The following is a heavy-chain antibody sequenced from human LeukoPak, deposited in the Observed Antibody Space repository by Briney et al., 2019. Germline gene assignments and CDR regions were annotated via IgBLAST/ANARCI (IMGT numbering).Heavy chain of an antibody. CDR3: ATTGYCSGGSCRLYWFDP. V-gene: IGHV1-24*01. Sequence: ASVKVSCKVSGYTLTELSMHWARQAPGKGLEWMGGFDPEDGETIYAQKFQGRVTMTEDTSTDTAYMELSSLRSEGTAVYYCATTGYCSGGSCRLYWFDPWGQGTLVTVSS. J-gene: IGHJ5*02. D-gene: IGHD2-15*01. CDR1: GYTLTELS. CDR2: FDPEDGET.